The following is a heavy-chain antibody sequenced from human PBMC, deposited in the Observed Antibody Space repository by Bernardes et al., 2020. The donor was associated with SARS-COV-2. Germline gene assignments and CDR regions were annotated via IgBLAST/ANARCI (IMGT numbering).Heavy chain of an antibody. CDR1: GFTFSSYW. CDR2: IKQDGSEK. J-gene: IGHJ4*02. V-gene: IGHV3-7*01. Sequence: WGSLRLSCGASGFTFSSYWRSWVRQAPGKGLEWVANIKQDGSEKDYVDSVKGRFTISRDNSKNSLYLQMNSLRVEDTAMYYCAREPLDDYLDFWGQGTLVTVSS. CDR3: AREPLDDYLDF.